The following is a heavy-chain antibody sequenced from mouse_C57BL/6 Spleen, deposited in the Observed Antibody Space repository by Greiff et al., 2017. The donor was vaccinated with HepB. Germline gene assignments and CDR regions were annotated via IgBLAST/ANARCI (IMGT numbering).Heavy chain of an antibody. CDR3: ARKGGLLLDY. J-gene: IGHJ2*01. D-gene: IGHD2-10*01. CDR1: GYTFTSYW. CDR2: IDPSDSYT. Sequence: QVQLKQSGAELVKPGASVKLSCKASGYTFTSYWMQWVKQRPGQGLEWIGEIDPSDSYTNYNQKFKGKATLTVDTSSSTAYMQLSSLTSEDSAVYYCARKGGLLLDYWGQGTTLTVSS. V-gene: IGHV1-50*01.